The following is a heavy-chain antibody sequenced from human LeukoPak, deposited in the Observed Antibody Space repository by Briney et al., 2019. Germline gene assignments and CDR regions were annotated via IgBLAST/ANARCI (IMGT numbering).Heavy chain of an antibody. CDR1: GYTFTSYG. CDR2: ISAYNGNT. J-gene: IGHJ4*02. D-gene: IGHD3/OR15-3a*01. CDR3: ARDLYPRELWTGDPMSLDC. Sequence: ASVKVSCKASGYTFTSYGISWVRQAPGQGLEWMGWISAYNGNTNYAQELQGRVTMTTDTSTSTAYMELRSLRSDDTAVYYCARDLYPRELWTGDPMSLDCWGQGTLVTVSS. V-gene: IGHV1-18*01.